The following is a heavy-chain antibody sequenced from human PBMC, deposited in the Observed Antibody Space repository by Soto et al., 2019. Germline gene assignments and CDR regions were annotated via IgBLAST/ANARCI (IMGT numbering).Heavy chain of an antibody. D-gene: IGHD6-13*01. Sequence: ASVKVSCKASGGTFSSYAISWVRQAPGQGLEWMGGIIPIFGTANYAQKFQGRVTITADESRSTAYMELSSLRSEDTAVYYCARDLGLAAAGTVYYYYGMDVWGQGTTVTVSS. CDR1: GGTFSSYA. CDR3: ARDLGLAAAGTVYYYYGMDV. CDR2: IIPIFGTA. V-gene: IGHV1-69*13. J-gene: IGHJ6*02.